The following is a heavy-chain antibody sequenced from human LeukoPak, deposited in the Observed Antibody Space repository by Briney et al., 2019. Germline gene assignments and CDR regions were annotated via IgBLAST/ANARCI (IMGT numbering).Heavy chain of an antibody. CDR2: IYHSGST. V-gene: IGHV4-30-2*01. CDR1: GGSISSGGYY. CDR3: ARVRTESDWFDP. D-gene: IGHD2-8*02. Sequence: SQTLSLTCTVSGGSISSGGYYWSWIRQPPGKGLEWIGYIYHSGSTYYNPSLKSRVTISVDTSKNQFSLKLSSVTAADTAVYYCARVRTESDWFDPWGQGTLVTVSS. J-gene: IGHJ5*02.